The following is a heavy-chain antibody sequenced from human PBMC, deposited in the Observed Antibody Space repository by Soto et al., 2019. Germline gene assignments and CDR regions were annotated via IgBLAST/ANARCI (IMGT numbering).Heavy chain of an antibody. CDR1: GYTFTGYY. D-gene: IGHD2-8*01. CDR3: ARFTGYCTNGVCYTGVDFDY. V-gene: IGHV1-2*02. CDR2: INPNSGGT. J-gene: IGHJ4*02. Sequence: ASVKVSCKASGYTFTGYYMHWVRQAPGQGLEWMGWINPNSGGTNYAQKFQGRVTMTRDTSISTAYMELSRLRSDDTAVYYCARFTGYCTNGVCYTGVDFDYWGQGTLVTVSS.